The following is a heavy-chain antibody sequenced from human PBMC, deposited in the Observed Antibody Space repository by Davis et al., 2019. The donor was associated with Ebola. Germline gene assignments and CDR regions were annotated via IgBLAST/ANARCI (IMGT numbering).Heavy chain of an antibody. CDR1: GYTFTNYG. CDR3: ARDRGRYYPDFDF. CDR2: ISAYNGNT. Sequence: ASVKVSCKASGYTFTNYGFSWVRQAPGQGLEWMGWISAYNGNTNYAQKFQGRVTLTRDTSASTAYMEVSSLRSEDTAVYYCARDRGRYYPDFDFWGQGTLVTVSS. J-gene: IGHJ4*02. V-gene: IGHV1-18*01. D-gene: IGHD3-22*01.